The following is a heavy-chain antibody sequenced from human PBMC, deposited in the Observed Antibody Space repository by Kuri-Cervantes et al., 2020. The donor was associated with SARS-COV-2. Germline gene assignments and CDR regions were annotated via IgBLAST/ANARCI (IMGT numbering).Heavy chain of an antibody. D-gene: IGHD1-14*01. J-gene: IGHJ4*02. CDR2: ISTYNGIA. Sequence: ASVKVSCKASGYTFSSRGFTWVRQVPGQGLEWVGYISTYNGIANYAQNFQGRVTMTTDTPTKTGHMELRRLQPDDTAIYYCARQGTTYLDSWGQGTLVTVSS. CDR3: ARQGTTYLDS. CDR1: GYTFSSRG. V-gene: IGHV1-18*01.